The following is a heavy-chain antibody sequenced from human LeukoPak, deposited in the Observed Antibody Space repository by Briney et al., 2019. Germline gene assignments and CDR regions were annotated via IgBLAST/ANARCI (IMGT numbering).Heavy chain of an antibody. Sequence: ASVKVSCKASGYTFTTYAIHWVRLAPGQRLEWLGWINTGNGDTRYSQTFQGRVTITRDTSASTAYMELSSLRPEDTAVYYCARDMGSGSLHYWGQGTLVTVSS. CDR1: GYTFTTYA. D-gene: IGHD1-26*01. CDR2: INTGNGDT. V-gene: IGHV1-3*04. CDR3: ARDMGSGSLHY. J-gene: IGHJ4*02.